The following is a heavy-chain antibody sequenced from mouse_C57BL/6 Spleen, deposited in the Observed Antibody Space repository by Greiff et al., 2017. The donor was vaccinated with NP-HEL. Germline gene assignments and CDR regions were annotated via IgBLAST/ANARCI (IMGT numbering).Heavy chain of an antibody. J-gene: IGHJ1*03. D-gene: IGHD1-1*01. V-gene: IGHV1-53*01. CDR3: ARGNYGSSHWYFDV. CDR2: INPSNGGT. Sequence: VQLQQPGTELVKPGASVKLSCKASGYTFTSYWMHWVKQRPGQGLEWIGNINPSNGGTNYNEKFKSKATLTVDKSSSTAYMQLSSLTSEDSAVYYCARGNYGSSHWYFDVWGTGTTVTVSS. CDR1: GYTFTSYW.